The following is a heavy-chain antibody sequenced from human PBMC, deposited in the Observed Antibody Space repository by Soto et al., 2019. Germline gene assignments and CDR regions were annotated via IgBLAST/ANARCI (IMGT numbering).Heavy chain of an antibody. CDR3: ARDPYSNYGSVGMDV. V-gene: IGHV3-13*01. Sequence: GGSLRLSCAASGFTFSSYDMHWVRQATGKGLEWVSAIGTAGDTYYPGSVKGRFTISRENAKNSLYLQMNSLRAEDTAVYYCARDPYSNYGSVGMDVWGQGTTVTVSS. D-gene: IGHD4-4*01. CDR1: GFTFSSYD. J-gene: IGHJ6*02. CDR2: IGTAGDT.